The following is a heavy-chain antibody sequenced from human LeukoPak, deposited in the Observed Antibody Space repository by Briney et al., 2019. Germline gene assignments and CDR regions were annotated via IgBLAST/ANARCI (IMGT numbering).Heavy chain of an antibody. Sequence: SVKVSCKASGGTFSSYAISWVRQAPGQGLEWMGGIIPIFGTANYAQKFQGRVTITADESTSTAYMELSSLRSEDTAVYYCARDHFGGLTVTPGVWYFDYWAREPWSPSPQ. CDR3: ARDHFGGLTVTPGVWYFDY. CDR2: IIPIFGTA. D-gene: IGHD4-11*01. J-gene: IGHJ4*02. V-gene: IGHV1-69*13. CDR1: GGTFSSYA.